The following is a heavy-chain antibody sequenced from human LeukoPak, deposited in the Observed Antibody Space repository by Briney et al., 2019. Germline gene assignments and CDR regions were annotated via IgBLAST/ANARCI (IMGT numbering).Heavy chain of an antibody. CDR3: ARQWQVAFDI. CDR1: GFTFSDYY. CDR2: ITSSGSTI. D-gene: IGHD6-19*01. V-gene: IGHV3-11*01. J-gene: IGHJ3*02. Sequence: PGGSLRLSCAASGFTFSDYYMSWIHQAPGKGLEWVSYITSSGSTIYYADSMKGRFTISRDNAKNSLYLQMNSLGAEDTAVYYCARQWQVAFDIWGQGTMVTVSS.